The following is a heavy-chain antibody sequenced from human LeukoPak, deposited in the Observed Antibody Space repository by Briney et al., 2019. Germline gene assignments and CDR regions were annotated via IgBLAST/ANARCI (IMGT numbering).Heavy chain of an antibody. Sequence: GSLRLSCAASGFTFSSYAMSWIRQPPGKGLEWIGYIYYSGSTNYNPSLKSRVTISVDTSKNQFSLKLSSVTAADTAVYYCARLGVSWFDPWGQGTLVTVSS. D-gene: IGHD3-10*01. J-gene: IGHJ5*02. V-gene: IGHV4-59*08. CDR2: IYYSGST. CDR1: GFTFSSYA. CDR3: ARLGVSWFDP.